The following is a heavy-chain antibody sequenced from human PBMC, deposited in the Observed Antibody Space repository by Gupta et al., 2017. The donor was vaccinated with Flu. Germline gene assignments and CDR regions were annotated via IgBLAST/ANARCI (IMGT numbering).Heavy chain of an antibody. V-gene: IGHV3-48*03. CDR3: ARAEARITIFGVVMNYYGMDV. D-gene: IGHD3-3*01. CDR2: IGSSDNTI. Sequence: EVQLVESGGGLVQPGGSLRLSGAGSGFPVSNSEMNWVRQAQGKGLEWVSYIGSSDNTIDYADSVKGRFTISRDNAKNSLYLQMNGLRVEDTAVYYCARAEARITIFGVVMNYYGMDVWGQGTTVTVSS. J-gene: IGHJ6*02. CDR1: GFPVSNSE.